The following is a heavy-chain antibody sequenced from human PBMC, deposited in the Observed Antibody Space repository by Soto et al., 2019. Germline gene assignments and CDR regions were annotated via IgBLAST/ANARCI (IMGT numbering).Heavy chain of an antibody. Sequence: GGSLSLSCAASGLTINSYAMSWVRQAPGKGLEWVSAISGSGGNTYYADSVKGRFTISRDNSKNTLYLQMNSLRAEDTAVYYCAKDRYSSGWYYFDSWGQGTLVTVSS. CDR1: GLTINSYA. CDR2: ISGSGGNT. D-gene: IGHD6-19*01. V-gene: IGHV3-23*01. CDR3: AKDRYSSGWYYFDS. J-gene: IGHJ4*02.